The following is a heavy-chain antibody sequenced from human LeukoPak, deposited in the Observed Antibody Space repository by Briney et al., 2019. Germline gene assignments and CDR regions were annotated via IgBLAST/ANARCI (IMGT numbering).Heavy chain of an antibody. Sequence: SDTLSLTRSVSAGATISYYWSWIPQPEGKGPESIGRIYPTCNTDYNPSLKTRVTMSPRLSKRQFSLRLRSVTAADTAVYYCARLKFYDSTGYSPGYYMDVWGKGTAVTVSS. CDR2: IYPTCNT. CDR3: ARLKFYDSTGYSPGYYMDV. J-gene: IGHJ6*03. D-gene: IGHD3-22*01. CDR1: AGATISYY. V-gene: IGHV4-4*07.